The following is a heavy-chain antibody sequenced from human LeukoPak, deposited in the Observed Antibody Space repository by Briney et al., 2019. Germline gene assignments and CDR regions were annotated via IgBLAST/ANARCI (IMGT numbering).Heavy chain of an antibody. CDR1: GFTFSRYG. J-gene: IGHJ3*02. CDR2: ISYDGSNK. D-gene: IGHD2-15*01. V-gene: IGHV3-30*03. CDR3: ARYCSGGSCYLGNAFDI. Sequence: GGSLRLSCAASGFTFSRYGMHWVRQAPGKGLQWVTFISYDGSNKYYADSVKGRFTISRDNSKNTLYLQMNSLRAEDTAVYYCARYCSGGSCYLGNAFDIWGQGTMVTVSS.